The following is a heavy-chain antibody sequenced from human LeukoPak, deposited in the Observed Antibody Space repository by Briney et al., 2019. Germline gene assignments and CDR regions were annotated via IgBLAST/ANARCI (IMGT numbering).Heavy chain of an antibody. J-gene: IGHJ6*04. CDR3: ARDRKDYDILTGYYRRSRYYYYGMDV. CDR1: GGSISSSNW. V-gene: IGHV4-4*02. D-gene: IGHD3-9*01. CDR2: IYHSGST. Sequence: SETLSLTCAVSGGSISSSNWWSWVRQPPGKGLDWIGEIYHSGSTNYNPSLKSRVTISVDKSKNQFSLKLSSVTAADTAVYYCARDRKDYDILTGYYRRSRYYYYGMDVWGKGTTVTVSS.